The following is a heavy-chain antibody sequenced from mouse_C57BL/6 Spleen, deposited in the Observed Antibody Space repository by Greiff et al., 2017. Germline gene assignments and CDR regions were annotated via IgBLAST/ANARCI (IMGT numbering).Heavy chain of an antibody. J-gene: IGHJ2*01. V-gene: IGHV1-61*01. CDR2: IYPSDSET. Sequence: QVQLKQPGAELVRPGSSVKLSCKASGYTFTSYWMDWVKQRPGQGLEWIGNIYPSDSETHYNQKFKDKATLTVDKSSSTAYMQLSSLTSEDSAVYYCAREFITTVVATGYFDYWGQGTTLTVSS. D-gene: IGHD1-1*01. CDR1: GYTFTSYW. CDR3: AREFITTVVATGYFDY.